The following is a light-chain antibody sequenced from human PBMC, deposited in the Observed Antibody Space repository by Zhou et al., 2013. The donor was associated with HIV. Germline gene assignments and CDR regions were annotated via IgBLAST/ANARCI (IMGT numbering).Light chain of an antibody. V-gene: IGKV2-28*01. CDR2: LGS. J-gene: IGKJ2*01. CDR3: MQGLQTPT. Sequence: DIVMTQSPLSLPVTPGEPASISCRSSQSLLHSNGYNYLDWYLQKPGQSPQLLIYLGSTRASGVPDRFSGSGSGTDFTLKINGVEAEDVGVYYCMQGLQTPTFGQGTKLEIK. CDR1: QSLLHSNGYNY.